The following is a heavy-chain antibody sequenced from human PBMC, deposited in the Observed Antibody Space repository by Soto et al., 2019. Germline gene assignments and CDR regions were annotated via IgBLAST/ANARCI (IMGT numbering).Heavy chain of an antibody. D-gene: IGHD3-22*01. CDR3: TKDRDSSGYYPPY. J-gene: IGHJ4*02. CDR2: ISGSGGST. V-gene: IGHV3-23*01. Sequence: GGSLRLSCAASGFTFSSYAMSWVRQAPGRGLEWVSAISGSGGSTYYADSVKGRFTISRDNSKNTLYLQMNSLRAEDTAVYYCTKDRDSSGYYPPYWGQGTLVTVSS. CDR1: GFTFSSYA.